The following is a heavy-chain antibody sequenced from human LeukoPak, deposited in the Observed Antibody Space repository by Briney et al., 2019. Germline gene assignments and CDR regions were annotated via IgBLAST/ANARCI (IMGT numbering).Heavy chain of an antibody. CDR3: ARDYKFGELLGTDY. CDR1: GGSISSYY. D-gene: IGHD3-10*01. J-gene: IGHJ4*02. V-gene: IGHV4-59*01. CDR2: IYYSGST. Sequence: SETLSLTCTVSGGSISSYYWSWIRQPPGKGLEWIGYIYYSGSTNYNPSLKSRVTISVDTSKNQFSLKLSSVTAADTAVYYCARDYKFGELLGTDYWGQGTLVTVSS.